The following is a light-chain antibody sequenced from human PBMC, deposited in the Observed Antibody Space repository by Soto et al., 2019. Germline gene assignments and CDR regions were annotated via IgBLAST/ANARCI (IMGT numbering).Light chain of an antibody. CDR3: QQRTRWPMT. CDR1: QSIANN. CDR2: GAS. V-gene: IGKV3-15*01. J-gene: IGKJ5*01. Sequence: EIVMTQSPASLSASPGERITLSCKASQSIANNLAWHQQKPGQAPRLLMYGASTRAADIPARFSGSGSGTDYTLTISSLEPEDFAVYYCQQRTRWPMTFGQGTRLEIK.